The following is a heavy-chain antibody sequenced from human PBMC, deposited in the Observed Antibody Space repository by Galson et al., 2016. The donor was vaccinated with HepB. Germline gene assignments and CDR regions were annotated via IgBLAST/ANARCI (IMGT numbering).Heavy chain of an antibody. CDR1: GGSISSSSYY. Sequence: SETLSLTCTVSGGSISSSSYYWGWIRQPPGRGLEWIGNIYYSGSTYYNPSLKSRVTISADTSKNQFSLKLSSVTAADTAIYYCARTLKFRDDYSKNYYYHGMDVWGKGTTVTVSS. CDR2: IYYSGST. J-gene: IGHJ6*04. D-gene: IGHD4-11*01. CDR3: ARTLKFRDDYSKNYYYHGMDV. V-gene: IGHV4-39*01.